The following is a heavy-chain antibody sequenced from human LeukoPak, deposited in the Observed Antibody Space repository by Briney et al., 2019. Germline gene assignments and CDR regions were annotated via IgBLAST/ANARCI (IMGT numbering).Heavy chain of an antibody. CDR2: INAGNGNT. CDR1: GYTFTNYA. Sequence: ASVKVSCKASGYTFTNYAMHWVRQAPGQRLEWMGWINAGNGNTKYSQKFQGRVTITRDTSASTAYMEVSSLRSEDTAVYHCARAPRGNSGYCSSTSCTDHRYNWFDPWGQGTLVTVSS. CDR3: ARAPRGNSGYCSSTSCTDHRYNWFDP. V-gene: IGHV1-3*01. D-gene: IGHD2-2*01. J-gene: IGHJ5*02.